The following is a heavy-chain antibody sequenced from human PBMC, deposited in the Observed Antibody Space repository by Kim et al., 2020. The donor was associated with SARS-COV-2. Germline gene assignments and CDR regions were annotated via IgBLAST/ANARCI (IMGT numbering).Heavy chain of an antibody. CDR2: IYYSGST. CDR3: ATPTIFGVVTPRVYYYYGMDV. V-gene: IGHV4-39*01. Sequence: SETLSLTCTVSGGSISSSSYYWGWIRQPPGKGLEWIGSIYYSGSTYYNPSLKSRVTISVDTSKNQFSLKLSSVTAADTAVYYCATPTIFGVVTPRVYYYYGMDVWGQGTTVTVSS. CDR1: GGSISSSSYY. J-gene: IGHJ6*02. D-gene: IGHD3-3*01.